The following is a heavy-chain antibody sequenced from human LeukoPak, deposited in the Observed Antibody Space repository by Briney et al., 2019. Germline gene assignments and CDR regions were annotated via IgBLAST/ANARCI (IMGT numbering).Heavy chain of an antibody. CDR3: ARVSEAVRYSYGSDY. Sequence: GASVKVSCKASGYTFTSYAMNWVRQAPGQGLERMGWININTGNPTYAQGFTGRFVFSLDTSVSTAYLQISSLKAEDTAVYYCARVSEAVRYSYGSDYWGQGTLVTVSS. V-gene: IGHV7-4-1*02. D-gene: IGHD5-18*01. CDR2: ININTGNP. CDR1: GYTFTSYA. J-gene: IGHJ4*02.